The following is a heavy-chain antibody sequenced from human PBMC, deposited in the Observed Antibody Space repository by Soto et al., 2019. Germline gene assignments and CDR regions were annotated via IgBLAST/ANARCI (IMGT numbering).Heavy chain of an antibody. Sequence: QVPLVQSGAEVKKPGASVKVSCKASGYTFTSYGIIWVRQAPGQGLEWMGWISAYNGNTNYAQKLQGRVTMTTDTSTSTAYMELRSLRSDDTAVYYCARYSSSWPNYYYYGMDVWGQGTTVTVSS. J-gene: IGHJ6*02. D-gene: IGHD6-13*01. V-gene: IGHV1-18*01. CDR3: ARYSSSWPNYYYYGMDV. CDR1: GYTFTSYG. CDR2: ISAYNGNT.